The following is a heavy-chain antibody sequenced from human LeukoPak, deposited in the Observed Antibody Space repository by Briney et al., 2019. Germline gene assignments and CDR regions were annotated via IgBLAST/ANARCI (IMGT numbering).Heavy chain of an antibody. CDR3: AGGNIVATILGGLHGTTAFDF. J-gene: IGHJ4*02. Sequence: SETLSLTCGVSGGAFNGYYWSWIRQAPGKGLEWIGEVIHSGSSNYNPSLRSRVTISGDTSKNQFSLKLNLTAADTAVYYCAGGNIVATILGGLHGTTAFDFWGQGILVTVSS. CDR1: GGAFNGYY. V-gene: IGHV4-34*01. D-gene: IGHD5-12*01. CDR2: VIHSGSS.